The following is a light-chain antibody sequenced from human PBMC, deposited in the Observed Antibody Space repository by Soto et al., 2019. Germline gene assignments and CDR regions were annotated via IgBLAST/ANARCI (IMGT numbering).Light chain of an antibody. Sequence: VLTHAAATLSFSPGEGATLSFSPIQSVNTYLAWYQQKPGQAPRLLIYDAYNRATGVPARFSGSGSGTDFTLTISTLEPEDFAMYYCQQYGSSRWTFAQGTKVDIK. CDR1: QSVNTY. CDR3: QQYGSSRWT. V-gene: IGKV3-11*01. J-gene: IGKJ1*01. CDR2: DAY.